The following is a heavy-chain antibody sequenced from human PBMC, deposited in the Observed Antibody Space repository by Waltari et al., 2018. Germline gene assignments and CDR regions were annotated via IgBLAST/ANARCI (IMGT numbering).Heavy chain of an antibody. D-gene: IGHD1-26*01. CDR1: GFSISSNGVA. V-gene: IGHV2-5*02. Sequence: QITLKESGPTLVKPTETVTLTCSLSGFSISSNGVAVGWIRQPPGKAPESRAIIYWDDDPLYSQSLRDRITITKDTSKNQVVLTLTNRDPVDTATYFCAHFAYRGSRLLDHWGQGALVTVSS. J-gene: IGHJ4*02. CDR2: IYWDDDP. CDR3: AHFAYRGSRLLDH.